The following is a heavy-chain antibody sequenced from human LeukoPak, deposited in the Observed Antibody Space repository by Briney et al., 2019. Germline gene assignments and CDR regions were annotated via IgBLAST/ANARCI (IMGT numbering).Heavy chain of an antibody. D-gene: IGHD4-17*01. CDR2: INSDGSST. CDR3: ARDPALTVSAAYFDY. CDR1: GFTFSSYW. J-gene: IGHJ4*02. Sequence: GGSLRLSCAASGFTFSSYWMHWVRQAPGKGLVWVSRINSDGSSTGYADSVKGRFTISRDNAKNTLYLQMNSLRAEDTAVYYCARDPALTVSAAYFDYWGQGTLVTVSS. V-gene: IGHV3-74*01.